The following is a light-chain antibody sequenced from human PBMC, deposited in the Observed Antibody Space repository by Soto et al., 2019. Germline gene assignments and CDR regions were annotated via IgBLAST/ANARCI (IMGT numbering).Light chain of an antibody. CDR1: SSDVGGYNY. V-gene: IGLV2-14*01. J-gene: IGLJ1*01. Sequence: QSVLTQPASVSGSPGQSITISCTGTSSDVGGYNYVSWYQQHPGKAPKLMIFEVGNRPSGVSNRFSGSKSGNTASLTISGLQAEDEADYYCNSYTSSSSYVFGTGTQLTVL. CDR2: EVG. CDR3: NSYTSSSSYV.